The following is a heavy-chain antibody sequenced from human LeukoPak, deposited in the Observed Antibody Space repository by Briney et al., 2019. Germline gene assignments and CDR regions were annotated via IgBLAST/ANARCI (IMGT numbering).Heavy chain of an antibody. J-gene: IGHJ5*02. CDR1: GYTFTSYY. CDR2: INPSGGST. D-gene: IGHD7-27*01. V-gene: IGHV1-46*01. CDR3: ARDSTGDQDWFDP. Sequence: ASVKVSCKASGYTFTSYYMHWVRQAPGQGLEWMGIINPSGGSTSYAQKFQGRVTMTRDTSTSTVYMELSSLRSDDTAVYYCARDSTGDQDWFDPWGQGTLVTVSS.